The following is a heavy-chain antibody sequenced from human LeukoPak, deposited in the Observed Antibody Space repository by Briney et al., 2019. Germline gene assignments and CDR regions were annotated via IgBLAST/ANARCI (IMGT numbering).Heavy chain of an antibody. J-gene: IGHJ4*02. CDR1: GGTFNNYA. V-gene: IGHV1-69*01. Sequence: GSSVKVSCKASGGTFNNYAINWVRQAPGQGLEWMGGIIPIFGSSNYAQKFQGRVTITADESTTTAYMELSSLRSEDTAMYWCARGYYDSSGYDPGLGYWGQGTLVTVSS. D-gene: IGHD3-22*01. CDR2: IIPIFGSS. CDR3: ARGYYDSSGYDPGLGY.